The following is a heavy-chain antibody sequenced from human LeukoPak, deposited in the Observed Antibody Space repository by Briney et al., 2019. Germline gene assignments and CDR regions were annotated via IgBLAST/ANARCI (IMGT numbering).Heavy chain of an antibody. CDR2: IHPSGML. D-gene: IGHD3-22*01. Sequence: SEALSLTCTVSGASFNSDDQYWNWIRHSPGKGLEWIGSIHPSGMLYNNPSLESRVTMSRDTSKNQFSLNLNSVTAADTAVYFCSRGLDSRKLGYWGQGILVTVSS. CDR3: SRGLDSRKLGY. J-gene: IGHJ4*02. V-gene: IGHV4-31*03. CDR1: GASFNSDDQY.